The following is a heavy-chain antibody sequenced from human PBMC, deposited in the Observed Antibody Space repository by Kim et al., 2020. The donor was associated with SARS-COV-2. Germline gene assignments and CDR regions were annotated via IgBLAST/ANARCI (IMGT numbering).Heavy chain of an antibody. V-gene: IGHV1-69*04. J-gene: IGHJ6*03. CDR1: GGTFSSYA. Sequence: SVKVSCKASGGTFSSYAISWVRQAPGQGLEWMGRIIPILGIANYAQKFQGRVTITADKSTSTAYMELSSLRSEDTAVYYCARDLGYYVSRSRNPYYYYMDVWGKGTMVTVSS. CDR2: IIPILGIA. D-gene: IGHD3-22*01. CDR3: ARDLGYYVSRSRNPYYYYMDV.